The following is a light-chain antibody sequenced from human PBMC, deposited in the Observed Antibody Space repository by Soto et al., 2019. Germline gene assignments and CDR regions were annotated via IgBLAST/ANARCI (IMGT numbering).Light chain of an antibody. Sequence: EIVLTQSPGTLSLSPGEMATLSCRASQSVGGSYLAWFQQKPGQAPRLLIYVASTRATGVPDRFSGSGSATDFSLTINSLEPEDFAVYYCQHYGSSPWTFGQGTKVEIK. J-gene: IGKJ1*01. V-gene: IGKV3-20*01. CDR2: VAS. CDR1: QSVGGSY. CDR3: QHYGSSPWT.